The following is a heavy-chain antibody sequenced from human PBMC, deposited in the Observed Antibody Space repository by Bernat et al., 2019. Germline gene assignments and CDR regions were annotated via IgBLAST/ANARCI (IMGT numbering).Heavy chain of an antibody. CDR1: GFTFSSYA. CDR2: ISGSGGST. V-gene: IGHV3-23*04. CDR3: AKDYSDYGDSDDAFDI. J-gene: IGHJ3*02. Sequence: EVQLVESGGGLVQPGGSLRLSCAASGFTFSSYAMSWVRQAPGKGLEWVSAISGSGGSTYYADSVKGRFTISRDNSKNTLYLQMNSLRAEDTAVYYCAKDYSDYGDSDDAFDIWGQGTMVTVSS. D-gene: IGHD4-17*01.